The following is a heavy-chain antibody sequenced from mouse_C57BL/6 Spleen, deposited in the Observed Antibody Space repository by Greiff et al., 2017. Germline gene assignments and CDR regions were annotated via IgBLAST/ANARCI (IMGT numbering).Heavy chain of an antibody. CDR3: AKVYYGSSHYFDY. CDR2: IDPSDSET. D-gene: IGHD1-1*01. CDR1: GYTFTSYW. V-gene: IGHV1-52*01. Sequence: VQLQQPGAELVRPGSSVKLSCKASGYTFTSYWMHWVKQRPIQGLEWIGNIDPSDSETHYNQKFKDKATLTVDKSSSTAYMQLSSLTSEDSAVYYCAKVYYGSSHYFDYWGQGTTLTVSS. J-gene: IGHJ2*01.